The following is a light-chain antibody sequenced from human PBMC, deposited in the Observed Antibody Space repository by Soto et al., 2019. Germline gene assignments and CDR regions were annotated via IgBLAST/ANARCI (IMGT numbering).Light chain of an antibody. CDR3: QQYGSSPPYT. Sequence: EVELTQSPGTLSLSPGERATLSCRASQSVSNNYLAWYQQKPGQSPKLVIFGSTDKATGIPDRFSGSGSGTDFALTISRLEPEDFAVYYCQQYGSSPPYTFGQGTKLEIK. CDR1: QSVSNNY. V-gene: IGKV3-20*01. CDR2: GST. J-gene: IGKJ2*01.